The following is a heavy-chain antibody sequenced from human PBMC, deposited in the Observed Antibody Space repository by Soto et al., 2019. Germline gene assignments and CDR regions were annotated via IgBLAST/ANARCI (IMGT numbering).Heavy chain of an antibody. V-gene: IGHV1-46*03. CDR3: ARDYRIAAAGTWRSFDI. J-gene: IGHJ3*02. CDR2: INPSGGST. CDR1: GYTFTSYY. D-gene: IGHD6-13*01. Sequence: QVQLVQSGAEVKKPGASVKVSCKASGYTFTSYYMHWVRQAPGQGLEWMGIINPSGGSTSYAQKFQGRVTMTRDTSTSTVYMELSSLRSEDTAVNYCARDYRIAAAGTWRSFDIWGQETMVTVSS.